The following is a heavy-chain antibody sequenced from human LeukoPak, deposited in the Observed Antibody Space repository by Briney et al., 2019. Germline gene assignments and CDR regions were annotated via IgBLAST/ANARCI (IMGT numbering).Heavy chain of an antibody. J-gene: IGHJ5*02. Sequence: SETLSLTCAVHGGSFSGYYWSWIRQPPGKGLEWIGEINHSGSTNYNPSLKSRVTISVDTSKNQFSLKLSSVTAAGTAVYYCARVSVVGYDSSGYYSRWFDPWGQGTLVTVSS. CDR1: GGSFSGYY. V-gene: IGHV4-34*01. CDR2: INHSGST. CDR3: ARVSVVGYDSSGYYSRWFDP. D-gene: IGHD3-22*01.